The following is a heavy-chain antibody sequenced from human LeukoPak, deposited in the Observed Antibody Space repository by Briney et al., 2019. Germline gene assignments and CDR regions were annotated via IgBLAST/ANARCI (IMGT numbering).Heavy chain of an antibody. CDR2: ISWNSGSI. D-gene: IGHD6-13*01. V-gene: IGHV3-9*01. CDR1: GFTFDDYA. CDR3: AKSGAAGIKYRYFDL. Sequence: GGSLRLSCAASGFTFDDYAMHWVRQAPGKGLEWVSGISWNSGSIGYADSVKGRFTISRDNAKNSLYLQMNSLRAEDTALYYCAKSGAAGIKYRYFDLWGRGTLVTVSS. J-gene: IGHJ2*01.